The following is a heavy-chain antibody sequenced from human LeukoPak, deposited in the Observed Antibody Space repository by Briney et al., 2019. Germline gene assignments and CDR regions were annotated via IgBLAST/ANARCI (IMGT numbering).Heavy chain of an antibody. CDR1: GGSISSYY. D-gene: IGHD5-24*01. Sequence: PSETLSLTCTVSGGSISSYYWGWIRQPPGKGLEWIGYIYYSGSTNYNPSLKSRVTISVDTSKNQFSLKLSSVTAADTAVYYCARYGVPVEMATITGGEAFDIWGQGTMVTVSS. V-gene: IGHV4-59*08. J-gene: IGHJ3*02. CDR3: ARYGVPVEMATITGGEAFDI. CDR2: IYYSGST.